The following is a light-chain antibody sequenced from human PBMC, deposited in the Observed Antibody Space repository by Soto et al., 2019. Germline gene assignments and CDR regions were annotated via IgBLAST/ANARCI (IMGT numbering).Light chain of an antibody. J-gene: IGKJ5*01. Sequence: EIVLTQSLGTLSLSPCERATLSFSAIQSVSSSYLAWYQQKPGQAPRLLIYGASSRATGIPDRFSGSGSGTDFTLTISRLEPEDFAVYYCQQYGSSPSITFGQGTRLETK. CDR3: QQYGSSPSIT. CDR1: QSVSSSY. CDR2: GAS. V-gene: IGKV3-20*01.